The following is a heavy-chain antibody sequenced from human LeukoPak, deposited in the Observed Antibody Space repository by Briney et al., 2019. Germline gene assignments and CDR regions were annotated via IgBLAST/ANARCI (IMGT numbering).Heavy chain of an antibody. J-gene: IGHJ6*02. CDR1: GFTFSSYA. CDR2: ISYDGSNK. D-gene: IGHD6-13*01. V-gene: IGHV3-30*04. Sequence: GGSLRLSCAASGFTFSSYAMHWVRQAPGKGLEWVAVISYDGSNKYYADSVKGRFTISRDSSKNTLYLQMNSLRAEDTAVYYCARDQQSYYYYYGMDVWGQGTTVTVSS. CDR3: ARDQQSYYYYYGMDV.